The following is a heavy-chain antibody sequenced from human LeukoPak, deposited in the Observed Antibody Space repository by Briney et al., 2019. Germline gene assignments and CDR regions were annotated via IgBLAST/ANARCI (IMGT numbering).Heavy chain of an antibody. D-gene: IGHD3-3*01. CDR1: GGSISSGDYY. Sequence: SETLSLTCSVSGGSISSGDYYWSWIRQPPGKGLEWIGYIYNSGRTYYNPSLKSRVSISADTSKKHFSLKMSSVSAADTAVYYCARGVGGSWSGATWFDPWGQGTLVTVSS. CDR3: ARGVGGSWSGATWFDP. V-gene: IGHV4-30-4*08. J-gene: IGHJ5*02. CDR2: IYNSGRT.